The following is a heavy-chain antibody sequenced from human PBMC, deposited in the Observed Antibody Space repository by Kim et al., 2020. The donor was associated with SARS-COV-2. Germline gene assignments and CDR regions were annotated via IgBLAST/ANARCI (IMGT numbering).Heavy chain of an antibody. D-gene: IGHD2-21*02. CDR1: GFTFGDYA. CDR3: TRDQDCGGDCYPDY. CDR2: IRSKAYGGTT. Sequence: GGSLRLSCTASGFTFGDYAMSWFRQAPGKGLEWVGFIRSKAYGGTTEYAASVKGRFTISRDDSKSIAYLQMNSLKTEDTAVYYCTRDQDCGGDCYPDYWGQGTLVTVSS. J-gene: IGHJ4*02. V-gene: IGHV3-49*03.